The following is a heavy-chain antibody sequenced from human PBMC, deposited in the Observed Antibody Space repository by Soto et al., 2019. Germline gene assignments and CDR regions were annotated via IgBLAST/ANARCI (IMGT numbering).Heavy chain of an antibody. Sequence: QVQLQESGPGLVKPSQTLSLTCSVSGGSISSGDYYWSWIRQPPGKGLEWIGYIYYSGSTYYNPSLKSRVTISVDTSKNQFSLKPSSVTAADTAEYYCARVLERYRDYYFDYWGQGTLVTVSS. CDR1: GGSISSGDYY. CDR2: IYYSGST. J-gene: IGHJ4*02. CDR3: ARVLERYRDYYFDY. D-gene: IGHD3-3*01. V-gene: IGHV4-30-4*01.